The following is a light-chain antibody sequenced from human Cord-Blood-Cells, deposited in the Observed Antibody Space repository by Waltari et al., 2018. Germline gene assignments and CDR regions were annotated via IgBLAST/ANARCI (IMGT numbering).Light chain of an antibody. CDR3: QQYYSYPQT. J-gene: IGKJ2*01. CDR2: AAS. Sequence: AIWMTQSPSSFSESTGDRVTITCRAGPSISSYLAWYQQKPGKAPKLLIYAASTLQSGVPSRCSGSGSGTDFTLTISCLQSEDFATYYCQQYYSYPQTFGQGTKLEIK. CDR1: PSISSY. V-gene: IGKV1-8*01.